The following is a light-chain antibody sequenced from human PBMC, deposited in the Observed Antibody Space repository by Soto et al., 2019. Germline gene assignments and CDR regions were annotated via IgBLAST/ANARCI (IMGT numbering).Light chain of an antibody. CDR2: EVS. CDR3: SSYTSSSTLGV. CDR1: SSDVGGYNY. J-gene: IGLJ3*02. V-gene: IGLV2-14*01. Sequence: QSALTQPASVSGSPGQSITISCTGTSSDVGGYNYVSWYQQHPGKAPKLMIYEVSNRPSRVSNRFSGSKSGNTASLTISGLQAEDEADYYCSSYTSSSTLGVFGGGTKLPVL.